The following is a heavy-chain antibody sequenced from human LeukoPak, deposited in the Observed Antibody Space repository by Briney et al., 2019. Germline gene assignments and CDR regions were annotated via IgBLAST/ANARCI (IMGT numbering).Heavy chain of an antibody. D-gene: IGHD1-1*01. CDR3: ARVNWAPNVYYYYYYMDV. V-gene: IGHV1-18*04. J-gene: IGHJ6*03. CDR1: GYTFTGYY. Sequence: GASVKVSCKASGYTFTGYYMHWVRQAPGQGLEWMGWISAYNGNTNYAQKLQGRVTMTTDTSTSTAYMELRSLRSDDTAVYYCARVNWAPNVYYYYYYMDVWGKGTTVTVSS. CDR2: ISAYNGNT.